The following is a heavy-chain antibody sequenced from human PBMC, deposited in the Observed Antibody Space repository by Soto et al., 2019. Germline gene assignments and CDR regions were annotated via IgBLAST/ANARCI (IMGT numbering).Heavy chain of an antibody. CDR1: GFTFRSYV. Sequence: QVQLVESGGGVVQPGTSLRVSCVGSGFTFRSYVIHWVRQAPGKGLEWVALTSYDGSDKYYGDSVRGRFTISRDNSRNTVELQMDSLRLDETARYYCARWGTAGGLDVWGQGTLVSVSS. V-gene: IGHV3-30*19. CDR3: ARWGTAGGLDV. D-gene: IGHD3-16*01. CDR2: TSYDGSDK. J-gene: IGHJ1*01.